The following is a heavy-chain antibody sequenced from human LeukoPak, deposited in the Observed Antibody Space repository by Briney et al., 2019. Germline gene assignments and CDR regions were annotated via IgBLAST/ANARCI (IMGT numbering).Heavy chain of an antibody. D-gene: IGHD1-26*01. CDR1: GYTFTSYD. V-gene: IGHV1-18*01. CDR2: MNPNSGNT. CDR3: ARVGNSLSGSFHYYYYYMDV. J-gene: IGHJ6*03. Sequence: GASVKVSCKASGYTFTSYDINWVRQATGQGLEWMGWMNPNSGNTNYAQKLQGRVTMTTDTSTSTAYMELRSLRSDDTAVYYCARVGNSLSGSFHYYYYYMDVWGKGTTVTVSS.